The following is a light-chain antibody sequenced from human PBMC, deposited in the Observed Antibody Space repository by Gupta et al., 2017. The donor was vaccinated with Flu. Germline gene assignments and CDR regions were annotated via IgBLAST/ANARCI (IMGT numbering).Light chain of an antibody. V-gene: IGLV4-60*03. CDR2: VEGSGSY. CDR1: SGHNNYI. Sequence: QPVVTQPSSASASLGSSFKLTCTLSSGHNNYIIAWHQQQPGKAPRYLMKVEGSGSYNKGSGVPDRFSGSRSGADRYLTISNLQSEDEADYYCETWDGNTWVFGGGTKLTVL. J-gene: IGLJ3*02. CDR3: ETWDGNTWV.